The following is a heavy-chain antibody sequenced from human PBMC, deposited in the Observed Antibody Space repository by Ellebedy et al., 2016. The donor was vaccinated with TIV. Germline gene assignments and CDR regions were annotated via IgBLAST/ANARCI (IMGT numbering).Heavy chain of an antibody. Sequence: ASVKVSCKASGYTFTGNYMHWVRQAPGQGPEWMGWINPSSGGTSYAQKFQGRVTMTRDTSTSTVYMELSSLRSEDTAVYYCARDGYTTAFDYWGQGTLVAVSS. V-gene: IGHV1-46*01. D-gene: IGHD5-24*01. CDR1: GYTFTGNY. CDR3: ARDGYTTAFDY. CDR2: INPSSGGT. J-gene: IGHJ4*02.